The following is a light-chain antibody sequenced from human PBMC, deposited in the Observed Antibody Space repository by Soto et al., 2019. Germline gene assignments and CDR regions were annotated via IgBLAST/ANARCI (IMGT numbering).Light chain of an antibody. J-gene: IGKJ4*01. V-gene: IGKV1-27*01. Sequence: DIQMTQSPSSLSASVGDRVTITCRASQGISNYLAWYQQKPGKVPKLLIYAASTLQSGGPSRFSGSGSGTDFTLTISSLQPEDDATYYCQKYNSAPLTFGGGTKVEIK. CDR1: QGISNY. CDR2: AAS. CDR3: QKYNSAPLT.